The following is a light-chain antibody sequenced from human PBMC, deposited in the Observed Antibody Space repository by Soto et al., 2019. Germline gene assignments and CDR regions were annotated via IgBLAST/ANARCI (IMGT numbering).Light chain of an antibody. CDR1: QSLRRNY. J-gene: IGKJ3*01. Sequence: EVVLTQSPGTLSLSPGERASLSCRASQSLRRNYVAWYQQRVGQAPRLLIYATSSRATGIPDRFSGSGSGTDFSLTIARLEPEDFAVYYCQRYGLSPPFSFGPGTKVEIK. V-gene: IGKV3-20*01. CDR3: QRYGLSPPFS. CDR2: ATS.